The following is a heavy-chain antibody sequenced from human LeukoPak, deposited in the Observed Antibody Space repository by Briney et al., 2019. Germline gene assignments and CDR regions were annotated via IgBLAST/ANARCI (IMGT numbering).Heavy chain of an antibody. V-gene: IGHV5-51*01. CDR1: GYNFTSYW. J-gene: IGHJ3*02. CDR2: IYPGDSDT. D-gene: IGHD1-26*01. Sequence: GESLKISCKGSGYNFTSYWIGWVRQMPGKGLEWMGIIYPGDSDTRYSPSFQGQVTISADKSISTAYLQWSSLKASDTAMYYCARRFLLVGATRSDAFDIWGQGTMVTVSS. CDR3: ARRFLLVGATRSDAFDI.